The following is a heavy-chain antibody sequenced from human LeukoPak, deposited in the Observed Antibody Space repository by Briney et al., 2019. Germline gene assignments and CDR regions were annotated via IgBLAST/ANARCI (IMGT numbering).Heavy chain of an antibody. D-gene: IGHD3-3*01. CDR3: ARHYYDFWSGYSSLGY. J-gene: IGHJ4*02. CDR2: IYPGDSDT. CDR1: GYSFTSYW. V-gene: IGHV5-51*01. Sequence: GESLQISCKGSGYSFTSYWIVWVRQMPGKGLEWMGIIYPGDSDTRYSPSFQGQVTISADKSISTAYLQWSSLKASDTAMYYCARHYYDFWSGYSSLGYWGQGTLVTVSS.